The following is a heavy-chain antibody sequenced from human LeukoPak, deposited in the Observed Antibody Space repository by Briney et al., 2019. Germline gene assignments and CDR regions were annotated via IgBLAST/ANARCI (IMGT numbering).Heavy chain of an antibody. CDR2: ISPGDSET. CDR1: GYPFINYW. V-gene: IGHV5-51*01. D-gene: IGHD1-7*01. Sequence: GEPLKISCKGSGYPFINYWIAWMRQMPGKGLEWVGIISPGDSETAYSPSFQGQVTISADRSISTAYLQWSSLEASDTAVYYCARHSKTGSTYYGMDVWGQGTTVTVSS. CDR3: ARHSKTGSTYYGMDV. J-gene: IGHJ6*02.